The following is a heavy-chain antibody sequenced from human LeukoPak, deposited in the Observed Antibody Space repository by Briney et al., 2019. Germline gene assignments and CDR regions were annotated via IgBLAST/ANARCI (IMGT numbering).Heavy chain of an antibody. J-gene: IGHJ4*02. Sequence: GGSLRLSCAASGFTFSNYNMNWVRQAPGKGLEWVSHISTSSDTTYCADSVKGRFTISRDNAKNSLYLQMNSLRAEDTAVYYCAKEWYYYDTSGYYSYFDYWGQGTLVTVSS. V-gene: IGHV3-48*01. CDR3: AKEWYYYDTSGYYSYFDY. D-gene: IGHD3-22*01. CDR1: GFTFSNYN. CDR2: ISTSSDTT.